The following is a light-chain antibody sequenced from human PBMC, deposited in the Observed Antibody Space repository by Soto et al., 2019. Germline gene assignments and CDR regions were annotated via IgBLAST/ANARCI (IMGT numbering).Light chain of an antibody. V-gene: IGKV3-11*01. Sequence: EIVLTQSPATLSFSPGERATLSCRASQSVSSYLAWYQQKPGQAPRLLIYDASNRATGIPARFSGSGSGTHFTLTIRSLEPEDFAVYYCQQRSNWPRTFGQGTKVEIQ. J-gene: IGKJ1*01. CDR1: QSVSSY. CDR3: QQRSNWPRT. CDR2: DAS.